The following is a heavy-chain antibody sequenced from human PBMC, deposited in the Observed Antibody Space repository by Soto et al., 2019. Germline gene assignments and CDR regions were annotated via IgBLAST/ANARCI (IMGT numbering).Heavy chain of an antibody. CDR3: ARDSTGYSSGWHNYYYYSGRDV. Sequence: GGSLRLSCAASGFTFSSYGMHWVRQAPGKGLEWVAVIWYDGSNKYYADSVKGRFTISRDNSKNTLYLQMNSLRAEDTAVYYCARDSTGYSSGWHNYYYYSGRDVWGQGTTVTVSS. CDR2: IWYDGSNK. CDR1: GFTFSSYG. J-gene: IGHJ6*02. V-gene: IGHV3-33*01. D-gene: IGHD6-19*01.